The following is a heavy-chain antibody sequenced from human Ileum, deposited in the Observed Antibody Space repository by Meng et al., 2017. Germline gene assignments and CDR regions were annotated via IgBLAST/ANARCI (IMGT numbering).Heavy chain of an antibody. CDR3: AREPGHRGWLDP. J-gene: IGHJ5*02. CDR1: GVTCVSCT. V-gene: IGHV3-30*04. CDR2: ISPEANAI. D-gene: IGHD3-10*01. Sequence: VEAAAGHVQLGWSLCRSSAASGVTCVSCTRQWLRQAPGKVLELVAVISPEANAIYNRNSVKGRFIISRDKSQNTLFLQMNSLRTEDAAVYYCAREPGHRGWLDPWGQGTLVTVSS.